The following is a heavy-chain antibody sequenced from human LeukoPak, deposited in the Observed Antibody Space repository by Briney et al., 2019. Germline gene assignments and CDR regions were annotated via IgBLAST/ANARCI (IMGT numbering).Heavy chain of an antibody. J-gene: IGHJ3*02. D-gene: IGHD3-10*01. Sequence: PGGSLRLSCAASGFTFDDYAMHWVRQAPGKGLEWVSGISWNSGSIGYADSVKGRFTISRDNAKNSLYLQMNSLRAEDTALYYCAKDIEALLWYYYGSGYAFDIWGQGTMVTVSS. CDR1: GFTFDDYA. CDR3: AKDIEALLWYYYGSGYAFDI. V-gene: IGHV3-9*01. CDR2: ISWNSGSI.